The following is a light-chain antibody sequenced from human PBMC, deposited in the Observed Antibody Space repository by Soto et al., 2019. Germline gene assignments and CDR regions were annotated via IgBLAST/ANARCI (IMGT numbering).Light chain of an antibody. J-gene: IGKJ5*01. CDR1: QSISSW. CDR2: DAS. V-gene: IGKV1-5*01. Sequence: DILMIQSPSTLSASVGDRVTITCRASQSISSWLAWYQQKPGKAPKLLIYDASSLESGVPSRFSGSGSGTEFTLTISSLQPDDFATYYCQQYNSYITFGQGTRLEIK. CDR3: QQYNSYIT.